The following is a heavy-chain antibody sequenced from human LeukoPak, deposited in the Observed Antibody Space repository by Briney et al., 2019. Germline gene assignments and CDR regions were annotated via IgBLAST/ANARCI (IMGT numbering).Heavy chain of an antibody. V-gene: IGHV3-53*01. CDR2: IYGGDNT. CDR1: GITVSSTY. Sequence: GGSLRPSCAAYGITVSSTYMSWVRQAPGKGLEWVSVIYGGDNTSYAGSVKGRFITSRDKSKNTLYLQKNSLRAEDTAGYYWAKNYYGMDVWGQGTTVIVS. CDR3: AKNYYGMDV. J-gene: IGHJ6*02.